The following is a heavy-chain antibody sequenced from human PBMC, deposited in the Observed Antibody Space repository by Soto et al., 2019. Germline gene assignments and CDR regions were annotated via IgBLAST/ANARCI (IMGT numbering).Heavy chain of an antibody. Sequence: GGSLRLSCAASGFTFSSYSMNWVRQAPGKGLEWVSSISSSGSYIYYADSVKGRFTISRDNAKNSLYLQMNSLRAEDTAVYYCARTNSLDYWGQGTLVTVSS. CDR2: ISSSGSYI. J-gene: IGHJ4*02. V-gene: IGHV3-21*01. CDR3: ARTNSLDY. CDR1: GFTFSSYS. D-gene: IGHD1-7*01.